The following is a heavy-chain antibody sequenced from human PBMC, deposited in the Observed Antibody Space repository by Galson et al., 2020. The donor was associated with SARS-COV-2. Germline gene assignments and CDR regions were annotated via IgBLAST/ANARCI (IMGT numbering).Heavy chain of an antibody. CDR3: ATTGGKILTGYYTDWFDP. V-gene: IGHV1-24*01. D-gene: IGHD3-9*01. J-gene: IGHJ5*02. CDR2: FDPEDGET. Sequence: ASVKVSCKVSGYTLTELSMHWVRQAPGKGLEWMGGFDPEDGETIYAQKLQGRVTMTEDTSTDPAYMELSSLRSEDTAVYYCATTGGKILTGYYTDWFDPWGQGTLVTVSS. CDR1: GYTLTELS.